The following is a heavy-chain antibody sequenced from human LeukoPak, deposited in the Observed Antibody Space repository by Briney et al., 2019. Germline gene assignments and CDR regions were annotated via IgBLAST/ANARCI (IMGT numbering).Heavy chain of an antibody. CDR1: GGTFSSYA. V-gene: IGHV1-69*13. Sequence: SVKVSCKTSGGTFSSYAISWVRQAPGQGLEWMGGIIPIFGTANYAQKFQGRVTITADESTSTAYMELSSLRSEDTAVYYCARDSNSGSYWWFDPWGQGTLVTVSS. CDR2: IIPIFGTA. D-gene: IGHD1-26*01. CDR3: ARDSNSGSYWWFDP. J-gene: IGHJ5*02.